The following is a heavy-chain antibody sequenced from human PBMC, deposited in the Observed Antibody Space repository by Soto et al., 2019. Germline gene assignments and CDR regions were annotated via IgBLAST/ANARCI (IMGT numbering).Heavy chain of an antibody. CDR1: GGSISSYY. D-gene: IGHD3-9*01. Sequence: PSETLSLTCTVSGGSISSYYWSWIRQPPGKGLEWIGYIYYSGSTNYNPSLKSRVTISVDTSKNQFSLKLSSVTAADTAVYYCARALPDDILTGYHFDYWGQGTLVTVAS. CDR2: IYYSGST. V-gene: IGHV4-59*08. J-gene: IGHJ4*02. CDR3: ARALPDDILTGYHFDY.